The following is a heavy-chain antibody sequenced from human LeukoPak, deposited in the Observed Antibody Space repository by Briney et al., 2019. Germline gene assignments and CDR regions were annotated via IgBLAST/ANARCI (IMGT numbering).Heavy chain of an antibody. CDR3: ARDFRYISPIAAAGTSWFDP. CDR2: INTNTGNP. J-gene: IGHJ5*02. CDR1: GYTFTSYA. Sequence: APVKVSCKASGYTFTSYAMNWVRQAPGQGLEWMGWINTNTGNPTYAQGFTGRFVFSLDTSVSTAYLQISSLKAEDTAVYYCARDFRYISPIAAAGTSWFDPWGQGTLVTVSS. D-gene: IGHD6-13*01. V-gene: IGHV7-4-1*02.